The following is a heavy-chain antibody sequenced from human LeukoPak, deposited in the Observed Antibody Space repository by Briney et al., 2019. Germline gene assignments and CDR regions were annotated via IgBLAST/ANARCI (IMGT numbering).Heavy chain of an antibody. V-gene: IGHV3-21*01. CDR2: ISSSSSSK. J-gene: IGHJ4*02. CDR3: ARDLDSSSWAF. Sequence: GGSLRLSCAASGFTFSTYWMHWVRQAPGKGLEWVSTISSSSSSKYYADSVKGRFTISRDNAKNPLYLQMNSLRAEDTAVYYCARDLDSSSWAFGGQGTLVTVSS. D-gene: IGHD6-13*01. CDR1: GFTFSTYW.